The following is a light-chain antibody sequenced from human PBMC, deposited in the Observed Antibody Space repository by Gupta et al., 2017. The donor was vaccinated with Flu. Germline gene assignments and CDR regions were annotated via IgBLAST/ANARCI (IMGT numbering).Light chain of an antibody. J-gene: IGLJ1*01. CDR2: DVN. CDR1: SSDVGGYNS. V-gene: IGLV2-14*01. CDR3: SSYTSSTTLV. Sequence: QSALTQPASVSGSPGQSITISCTGTSSDVGGYNSVSWYQHHPGKAPKLMIYDVNNWPSGGSDRFSGSKSGSTASLTISGLQAEDEAEYYCSSYTSSTTLVFGTGTKVNVL.